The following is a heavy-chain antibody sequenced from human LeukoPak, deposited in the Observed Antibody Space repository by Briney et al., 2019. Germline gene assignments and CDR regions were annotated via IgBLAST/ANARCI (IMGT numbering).Heavy chain of an antibody. Sequence: GGSLRLSCAASGFTFSSYAMSWVRQAPGKGLEWVSGISGSGGSTYYADSVKGRFTISRDNSKNTLYLQMNSLRVEDTAVYYCAKDQIYCSSTSCYGWFDSWGQGTLVTVSS. CDR2: ISGSGGST. J-gene: IGHJ5*01. D-gene: IGHD2-2*01. CDR3: AKDQIYCSSTSCYGWFDS. CDR1: GFTFSSYA. V-gene: IGHV3-23*01.